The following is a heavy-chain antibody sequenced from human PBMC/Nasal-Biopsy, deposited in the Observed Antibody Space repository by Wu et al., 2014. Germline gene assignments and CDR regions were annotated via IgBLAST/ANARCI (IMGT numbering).Heavy chain of an antibody. Sequence: RLSCAASDGFIFSDYYMTWIRQAPGKGLEWVSYISGNGDSIYYADSVKGRFTISRDTSKNTLFLQMNSLRAEDTAVYYCAREGLRWSRNHYYFYMDVWGKGTTVTVSS. D-gene: IGHD4-23*01. CDR3: AREGLRWSRNHYYFYMDV. V-gene: IGHV3-11*04. CDR1: DGFIFSDYY. CDR2: ISGNGDSI. J-gene: IGHJ6*03.